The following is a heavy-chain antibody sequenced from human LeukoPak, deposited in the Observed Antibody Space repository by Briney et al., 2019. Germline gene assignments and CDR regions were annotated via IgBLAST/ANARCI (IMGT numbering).Heavy chain of an antibody. CDR2: IKKDGSEK. V-gene: IGHV3-7*01. D-gene: IGHD5-24*01. J-gene: IGHJ4*02. CDR1: GFNFGTHW. Sequence: GGSLRLSCAASGFNFGTHWMTWVRQAPGKGLECVAIIKKDGSEKYHVDSVKGRFTISRDNDKNSLYLQMNSLRAEDTAVYYCGTGWAVDFWGQGTLVTVSS. CDR3: GTGWAVDF.